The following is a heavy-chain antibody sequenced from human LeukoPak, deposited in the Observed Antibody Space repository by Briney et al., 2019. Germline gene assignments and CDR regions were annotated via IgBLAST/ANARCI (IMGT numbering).Heavy chain of an antibody. V-gene: IGHV3-20*04. CDR2: INWNGGST. CDR1: GFTFDDYG. CDR3: ARGTFDSGYGDY. J-gene: IGHJ4*02. Sequence: GGSLRLSCAASGFTFDDYGKSWVRQAPGRGLEWVSGINWNGGSTGYADSVKGRFTISRDNARNSLYLQMNSLRAEDTALYYCARGTFDSGYGDYWGQGTLVTVSS. D-gene: IGHD3-22*01.